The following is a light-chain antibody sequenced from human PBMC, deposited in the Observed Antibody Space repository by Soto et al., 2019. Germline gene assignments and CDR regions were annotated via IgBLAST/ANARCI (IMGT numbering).Light chain of an antibody. CDR1: QSVTDNY. V-gene: IGKV3-20*01. CDR3: QQFSSYPLT. Sequence: DSVLTHSPRTPSPSPGGRATRSFRASQSVTDNYLAWYQHKPGQAPRLLIYGATSRATGIPDRFSGGGSGTDFTLTISRLEPEDFAVYYCQQFSSYPLTFGGGTKVDIK. J-gene: IGKJ4*01. CDR2: GAT.